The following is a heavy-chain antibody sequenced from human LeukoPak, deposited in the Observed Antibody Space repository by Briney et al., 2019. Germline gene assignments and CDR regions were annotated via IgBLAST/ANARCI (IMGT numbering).Heavy chain of an antibody. J-gene: IGHJ6*03. CDR3: ARGAGATPRGSYYYIDV. Sequence: SETLSLTCAVDGGSFVVYFWSWIRQPPGKGLGWIGEINHSGSTNDNPSLNSRVTISVDTSKNQFSLKLKSVTAADTAVYYCARGAGATPRGSYYYIDVWGKGTTVTVSS. D-gene: IGHD1-26*01. CDR1: GGSFVVYF. V-gene: IGHV4-34*01. CDR2: INHSGST.